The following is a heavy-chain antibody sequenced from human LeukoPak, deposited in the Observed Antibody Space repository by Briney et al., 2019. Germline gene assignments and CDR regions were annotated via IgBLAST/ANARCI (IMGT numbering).Heavy chain of an antibody. D-gene: IGHD1-26*01. CDR3: AKVGATDYYYYYMDV. V-gene: IGHV3-49*04. CDR1: GFTFGDYA. CDR2: IRSKAYGGTT. Sequence: GGSLRLSCTASGFTFGDYAMSWVRQAPGKGLEWVGFIRSKAYGGTTEYAASVKGRFTISRDNAKNSLYLQMNSLRAEDTAVYYCAKVGATDYYYYYMDVWGKGTTVTVSS. J-gene: IGHJ6*03.